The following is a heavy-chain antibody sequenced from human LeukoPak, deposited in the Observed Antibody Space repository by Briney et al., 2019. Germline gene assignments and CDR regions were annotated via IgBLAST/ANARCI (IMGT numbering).Heavy chain of an antibody. D-gene: IGHD1-26*01. Sequence: PSETLSLTCTVSGGSISSYYWSWIRQPPGKGLEWIGYIYYSGSTNYNPSLKSRVTISVDTSKNQFSLKLSSVTAADTAVYYCASSVGVTLLGAFDIWGQGTMVTVSS. J-gene: IGHJ3*02. CDR2: IYYSGST. CDR1: GGSISSYY. V-gene: IGHV4-59*08. CDR3: ASSVGVTLLGAFDI.